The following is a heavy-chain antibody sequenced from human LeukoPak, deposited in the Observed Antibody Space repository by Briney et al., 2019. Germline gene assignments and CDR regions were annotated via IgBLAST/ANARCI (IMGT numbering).Heavy chain of an antibody. J-gene: IGHJ4*02. CDR1: GFTFSSYC. CDR3: ARDLLGFGESGDFDY. V-gene: IGHV3-7*01. Sequence: AGSLRLSCAASGFTFSSYCWSWVRQAPGKGLEWVANIKQDGSEKYYVDSGKGRFTISRDNAKNSLYLQMNSLRAEDTAVYYCARDLLGFGESGDFDYWGQGTLVTVSS. CDR2: IKQDGSEK. D-gene: IGHD3-10*01.